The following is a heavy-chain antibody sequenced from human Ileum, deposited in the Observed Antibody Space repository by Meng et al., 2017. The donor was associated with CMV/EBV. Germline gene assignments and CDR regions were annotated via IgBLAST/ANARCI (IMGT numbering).Heavy chain of an antibody. Sequence: GGSLRLSCEASGFNLEDYAMTWVRQAPGKGLEWVSHINWNGGKITYADSVKGRFTISRDNAKNSVSLQLNSLSAEDTAFYYCAREGQGGMTGPTSGLDVWGQGTPVTVSS. D-gene: IGHD1-7*01. CDR3: AREGQGGMTGPTSGLDV. J-gene: IGHJ6*02. CDR1: GFNLEDYA. V-gene: IGHV3-20*04. CDR2: INWNGGKI.